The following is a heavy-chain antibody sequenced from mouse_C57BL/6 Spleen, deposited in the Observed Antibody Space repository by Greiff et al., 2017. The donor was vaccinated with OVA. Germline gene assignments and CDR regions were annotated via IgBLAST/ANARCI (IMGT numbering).Heavy chain of an antibody. D-gene: IGHD4-1*01. CDR3: AREKLGPYYFDY. V-gene: IGHV3-6*01. Sequence: EVKLVESGPGLVKPSQSLSLTCSVTGYSITSGYYWNWIRQFPGNKLEWMGYISYDGSNNYNPSLKNRISITRDTSKNQFFLKLNSVTTEDTATYYCAREKLGPYYFDYWGQGTTLTVSS. CDR1: GYSITSGYY. CDR2: ISYDGSN. J-gene: IGHJ2*01.